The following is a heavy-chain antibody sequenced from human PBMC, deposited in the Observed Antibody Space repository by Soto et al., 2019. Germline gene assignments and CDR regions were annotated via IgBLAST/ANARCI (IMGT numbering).Heavy chain of an antibody. CDR2: ISYDGSNK. Sequence: GSLRLSCAASGFTFSSYGMHWVRQAPGKGLEWVAVISYDGSNKYYADSVKGRFTISRDNSKNTLYLQMNSLRAEDTAVYYCAKILQLGDYAYYYYGMDVWGQGTTVTVSS. V-gene: IGHV3-30*18. D-gene: IGHD4-17*01. CDR3: AKILQLGDYAYYYYGMDV. J-gene: IGHJ6*02. CDR1: GFTFSSYG.